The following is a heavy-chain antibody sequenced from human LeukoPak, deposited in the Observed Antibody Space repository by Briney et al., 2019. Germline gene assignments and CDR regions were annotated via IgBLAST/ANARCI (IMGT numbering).Heavy chain of an antibody. V-gene: IGHV4-39*01. CDR2: IYYSGST. CDR3: ARSSGPDYYGLDV. D-gene: IGHD6-19*01. Sequence: SETLSLTCTVFDASFSSTNYWWVWIRQPPGKGLEWIGSIYYSGSTNINPSLKSRVTLFIDMSTKQFSLRLASMTAADTAVFYCARSSGPDYYGLDVWGQGTTVTFSS. CDR1: DASFSSTNYW. J-gene: IGHJ6*02.